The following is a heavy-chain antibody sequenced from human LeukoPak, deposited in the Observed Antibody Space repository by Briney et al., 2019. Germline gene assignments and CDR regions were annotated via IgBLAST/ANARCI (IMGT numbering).Heavy chain of an antibody. Sequence: GGSLRLPCAASGFTFSSYSMNWVRQAPGKGLEWVSSISSSSSYIYYADSVKGRFTISRDNAKNSLYLQMNSLRAEDTAVYYCARVLVATNVNYFDYWGQGTLVTVSS. CDR2: ISSSSSYI. J-gene: IGHJ4*02. CDR1: GFTFSSYS. D-gene: IGHD5-12*01. CDR3: ARVLVATNVNYFDY. V-gene: IGHV3-21*01.